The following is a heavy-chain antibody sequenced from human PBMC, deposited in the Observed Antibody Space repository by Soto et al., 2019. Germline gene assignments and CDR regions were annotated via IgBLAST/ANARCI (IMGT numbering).Heavy chain of an antibody. V-gene: IGHV1-8*01. CDR3: ATGEYTITIFGVATSPNYGMDV. D-gene: IGHD3-3*01. Sequence: ASVKVSCKASGYNFTSYDINWVRQATGQGLGWMGWMNPNSGNTGYAQKFQGRVTMTRNTSISTAYMELSSLRSEDTAVYYCATGEYTITIFGVATSPNYGMDVWGQGTTVTVSS. J-gene: IGHJ6*02. CDR2: MNPNSGNT. CDR1: GYNFTSYD.